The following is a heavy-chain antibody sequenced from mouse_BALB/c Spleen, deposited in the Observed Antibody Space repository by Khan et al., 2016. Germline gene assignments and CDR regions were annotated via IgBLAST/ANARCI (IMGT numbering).Heavy chain of an antibody. Sequence: EVKLEESGGGLVQPGGSMKLSCVASGFTFSNYWMNWVRQFPEKGLEWIAEIRLQSNNYATYYAESVKGRFTISRDDSKSSVYLQMNNLRPEDTGIYYCTRPFAYWGQGTLVTVSA. CDR2: IRLQSNNYAT. J-gene: IGHJ3*01. V-gene: IGHV6-6*02. CDR3: TRPFAY. CDR1: GFTFSNYW.